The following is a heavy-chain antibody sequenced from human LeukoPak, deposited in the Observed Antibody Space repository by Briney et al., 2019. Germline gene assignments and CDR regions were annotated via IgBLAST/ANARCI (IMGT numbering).Heavy chain of an antibody. J-gene: IGHJ4*02. D-gene: IGHD6-19*01. Sequence: PGGSLRLSCAASGFTFSSYAMHWVRQAPGKGLEWVAVISYDRSITYYADSVKGRFTLSCDNSKNTLYLQMNSLSPEDTAVYYCAGDPTAVNNLPSYYFDYWGQGTLVTVSS. CDR1: GFTFSSYA. CDR3: AGDPTAVNNLPSYYFDY. V-gene: IGHV3-30-3*01. CDR2: ISYDRSIT.